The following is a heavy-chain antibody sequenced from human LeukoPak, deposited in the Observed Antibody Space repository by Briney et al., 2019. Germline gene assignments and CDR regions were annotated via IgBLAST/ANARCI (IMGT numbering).Heavy chain of an antibody. CDR3: SRDSGTYNWLDP. J-gene: IGHJ5*02. V-gene: IGHV3-73*01. CDR2: IDKEKNSYSTAS. D-gene: IGHD1-26*01. CDR1: GFTFSCSA. Sequence: GGSLRLSCAASGFTFSCSAIHWVRQSFGKGLEWIGHIDKEKNSYSTASAYAVSVEGRFTVSRDDSKNMACLQMSGLKTEDTALYFCSRDSGTYNWLDPWGQGTLVTVSS.